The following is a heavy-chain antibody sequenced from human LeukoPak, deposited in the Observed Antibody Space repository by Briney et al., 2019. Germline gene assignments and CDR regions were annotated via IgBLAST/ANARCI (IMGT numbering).Heavy chain of an antibody. Sequence: GGSLRLSCAASGFTFSSYEVNWVRQAPGKGLEWVSYISSSGSTIYYAGYVKGRFTISRDNAKNSLYLQINSLRAEDTAVYYCAELGITMIGGVWGKGTTVTISS. CDR2: ISSSGSTI. V-gene: IGHV3-48*03. D-gene: IGHD3-10*02. CDR3: AELGITMIGGV. J-gene: IGHJ6*04. CDR1: GFTFSSYE.